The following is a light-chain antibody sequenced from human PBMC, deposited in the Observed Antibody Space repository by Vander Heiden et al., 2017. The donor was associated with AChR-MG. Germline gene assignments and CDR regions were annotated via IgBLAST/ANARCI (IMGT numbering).Light chain of an antibody. CDR3: ASYACSHTKV. V-gene: IGLV2-11*01. J-gene: IGLJ2*01. CDR1: NSDVGRYNY. Sequence: QSALTQPRPVSGSPGQSVTISCIGTNSDVGRYNYVSWYQQYPGKVPKVIIYDVTQRPSGVPDRFSGSKSGNTASLTSSGLQTEDEADYYCASYACSHTKVFGGGTKVTVL. CDR2: DVT.